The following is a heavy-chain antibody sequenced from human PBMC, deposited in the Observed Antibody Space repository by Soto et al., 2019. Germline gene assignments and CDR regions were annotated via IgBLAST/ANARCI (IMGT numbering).Heavy chain of an antibody. V-gene: IGHV4-34*01. Sequence: SETLSLTCAVYGGSFSGYYWSWIRQPPGKGLEWIGEINHSRSTNYNPSLRSRVTLSVDTSKNQFSLSLSSVTAADTAVYYCARHTHWAPLVDWGQGMLVTVSS. CDR3: ARHTHWAPLVD. CDR1: GGSFSGYY. J-gene: IGHJ4*02. CDR2: INHSRST. D-gene: IGHD3-16*01.